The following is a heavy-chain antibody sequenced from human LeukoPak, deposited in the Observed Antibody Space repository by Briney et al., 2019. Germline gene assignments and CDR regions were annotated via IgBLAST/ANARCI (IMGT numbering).Heavy chain of an antibody. CDR1: GGSISSDY. CDR2: IYYSGST. D-gene: IGHD5-18*01. J-gene: IGHJ4*02. V-gene: IGHV4-59*01. Sequence: SETLSLTCTVSGGSISSDYWNWIRQPPGKGLEWIGYIYYSGSTNYNPSLKSRATISVDTSKNQFSLTLSSVTAADTAVYYCARGQKYRNGYTVTELGSGYFDYWGQGTLVTVSS. CDR3: ARGQKYRNGYTVTELGSGYFDY.